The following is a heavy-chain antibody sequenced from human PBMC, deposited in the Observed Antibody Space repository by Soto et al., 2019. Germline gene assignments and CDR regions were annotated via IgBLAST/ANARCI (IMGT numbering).Heavy chain of an antibody. CDR2: ISAYNGNT. V-gene: IGHV1-18*01. D-gene: IGHD3-10*01. J-gene: IGHJ6*03. CDR3: ARDYYGSRSYGYGYYYYMDV. Sequence: QVQLVQSGAEVKKPGASVKVSCKASGYTFTSYGISWVRQAPGQGLEWMGWISAYNGNTNYAQKLQGRVTMTTDTSTSTAYMELRSLRSDDTAVYYCARDYYGSRSYGYGYYYYMDVWGKGTTVTVSS. CDR1: GYTFTSYG.